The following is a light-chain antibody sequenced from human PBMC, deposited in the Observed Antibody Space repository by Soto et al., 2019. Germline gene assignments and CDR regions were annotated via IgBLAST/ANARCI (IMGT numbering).Light chain of an antibody. Sequence: VMTQSPATLSLSPGERATLSCRAIHSVSSNLAWYQQKPGQAPSLLISGASTRATGIPARLSGSGSGTEFTLTISSLRYEDFAVYYCQQYDNWPITFGQGTRLEI. V-gene: IGKV3-15*01. CDR2: GAS. J-gene: IGKJ5*01. CDR1: HSVSSN. CDR3: QQYDNWPIT.